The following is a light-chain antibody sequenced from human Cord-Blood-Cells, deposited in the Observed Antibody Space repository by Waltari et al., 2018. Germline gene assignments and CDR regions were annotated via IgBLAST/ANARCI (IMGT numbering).Light chain of an antibody. CDR1: QSISSY. Sequence: DIQMTKPPSSLSASVGDRVTITCRVSQSISSYLNWYQQKPGKAPKLLIYAASSLQSGVPSRFSGSGSGTDFTLTIGSLQPEDFATYYCQQSYSTPYTFGQGTKLEIK. CDR2: AAS. CDR3: QQSYSTPYT. J-gene: IGKJ2*01. V-gene: IGKV1-39*01.